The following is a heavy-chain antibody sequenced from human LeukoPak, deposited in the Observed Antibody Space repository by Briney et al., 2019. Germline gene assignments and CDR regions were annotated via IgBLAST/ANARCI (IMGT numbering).Heavy chain of an antibody. CDR1: GFTFSSYA. CDR3: AKDKFGVDTFTDY. CDR2: ISGSGGST. Sequence: SGGSLRLSCAASGFTFSSYAMSWVRQAPGKGLEWVSAISGSGGSTYYADSVKGRFTISRDNSKNTLYLQMNSLRAEDTAVYYCAKDKFGVDTFTDYWGQGTLVTVSS. J-gene: IGHJ4*02. D-gene: IGHD3-3*01. V-gene: IGHV3-23*01.